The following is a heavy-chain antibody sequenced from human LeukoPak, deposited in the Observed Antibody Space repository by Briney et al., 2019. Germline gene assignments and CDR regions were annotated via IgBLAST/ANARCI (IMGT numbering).Heavy chain of an antibody. CDR1: GFTFSSYS. J-gene: IGHJ6*02. D-gene: IGHD3-10*01. Sequence: GGSLRLSCAASGFTFSSYSMNWVRQAPGKGLEWVSSISSSSSYIYYADSVKGRFTISRDNAKNSLYLQMNSLRAEDTAVYYCAREGSPLWFGESTDYYYNGMDVWGQGTTVTVSS. CDR2: ISSSSSYI. V-gene: IGHV3-21*01. CDR3: AREGSPLWFGESTDYYYNGMDV.